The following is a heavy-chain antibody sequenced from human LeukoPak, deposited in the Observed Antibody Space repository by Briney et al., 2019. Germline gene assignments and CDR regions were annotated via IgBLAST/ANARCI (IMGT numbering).Heavy chain of an antibody. Sequence: GGSLRLSCAASGFSFRTYAMTWVRQAPGKGLEWVSGISASSVSTHYADSVKGRFTISRDNSKNTLYLQMNSLRAEDTAIHYCAKGIYGDYALDSWGQGTLVTVSS. CDR2: ISASSVST. D-gene: IGHD4-17*01. CDR1: GFSFRTYA. CDR3: AKGIYGDYALDS. J-gene: IGHJ4*02. V-gene: IGHV3-23*01.